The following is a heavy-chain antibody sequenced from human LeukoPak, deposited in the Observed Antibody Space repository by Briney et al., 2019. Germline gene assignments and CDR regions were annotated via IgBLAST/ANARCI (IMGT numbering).Heavy chain of an antibody. J-gene: IGHJ2*01. CDR1: GFSFDDYG. CDR3: ARVFLTGYFRKSIGYFDL. Sequence: GGSLRLSCAVSGFSFDDYGMSWVRQAPGKGLEWVSGIDYKGGSTSYADSVKGRFTISRDNSKNTLYLQMNSLRAEDTAVYYCARVFLTGYFRKSIGYFDLWGRGTLVTVSS. D-gene: IGHD3-9*01. V-gene: IGHV3-20*04. CDR2: IDYKGGST.